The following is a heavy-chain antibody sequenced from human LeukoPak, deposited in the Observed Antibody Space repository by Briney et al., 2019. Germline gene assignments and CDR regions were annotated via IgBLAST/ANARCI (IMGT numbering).Heavy chain of an antibody. Sequence: PGGSLRLSCAASGFTFSSYAMSWVRQAPGKGLGWVSGISGSGDITDYADSVKGRFTISRDNSKNTLYLQMSSLRAEDTAVYYCARDMSQDGYLYYYYYYMDVWGKGTTVTVSS. J-gene: IGHJ6*03. CDR2: ISGSGDIT. CDR3: ARDMSQDGYLYYYYYYMDV. D-gene: IGHD5-24*01. CDR1: GFTFSSYA. V-gene: IGHV3-23*01.